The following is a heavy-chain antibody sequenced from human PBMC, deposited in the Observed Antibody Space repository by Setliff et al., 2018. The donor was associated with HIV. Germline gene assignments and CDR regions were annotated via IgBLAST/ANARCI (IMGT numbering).Heavy chain of an antibody. V-gene: IGHV4-59*08. CDR2: IYNSAST. J-gene: IGHJ4*02. CDR3: ARHSPSDY. CDR1: GDSISTDY. Sequence: SETRSLTCTVSGDSISTDYWTWIRQPPGKGLEWIGYIYNSASTSYNPSLKSRVTISVDTSKNQFSLKLSSVTAAETAVYYCARHSPSDYWGQGTLVTVSS.